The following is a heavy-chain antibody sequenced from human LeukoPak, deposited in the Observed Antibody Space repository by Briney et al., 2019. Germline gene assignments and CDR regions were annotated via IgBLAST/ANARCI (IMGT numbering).Heavy chain of an antibody. CDR3: ARAFTYYDFWSGYLGRYSDY. V-gene: IGHV4-34*01. J-gene: IGHJ4*02. CDR2: INHSGST. Sequence: SETLSLTCAVYGGSFSGYDWSWIRQPPGKGLEWIGEINHSGSTNYNPSLKSRVTISVDTSKNQFSLKLSSVTAADTAVYYCARAFTYYDFWSGYLGRYSDYWGQGTLVTVSS. CDR1: GGSFSGYD. D-gene: IGHD3-3*01.